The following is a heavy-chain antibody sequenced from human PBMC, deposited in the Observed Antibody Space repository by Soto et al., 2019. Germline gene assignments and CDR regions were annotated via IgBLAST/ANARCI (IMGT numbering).Heavy chain of an antibody. D-gene: IGHD6-6*01. J-gene: IGHJ6*02. CDR1: GYSFTAYY. V-gene: IGHV1-2*04. CDR3: ARDGQLAGPPDYYYYYGMDV. Sequence: ASVKVSCKASGYSFTAYYIHWVRQAPGQELKWMGWINPDSGGTDYAQKFEGWVTLTRDTSIDTVYMELSSLRSEDTAVYYCARDGQLAGPPDYYYYYGMDVWGQGTTVTVS. CDR2: INPDSGGT.